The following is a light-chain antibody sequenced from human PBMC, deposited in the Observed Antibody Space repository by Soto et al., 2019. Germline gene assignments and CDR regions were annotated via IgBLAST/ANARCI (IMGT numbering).Light chain of an antibody. CDR1: QSVSSN. Sequence: EIVMRQAPASLSVYRRERATLSDRASQSVSSNLAWYQQKPGQAPRLLIYDASNRATGIPARFSGSGSGTDLTLTISSLQPEDFAVYYRQPRSTSITFGQGTQLEI. J-gene: IGKJ5*01. CDR3: QPRSTSIT. CDR2: DAS. V-gene: IGKV3-11*01.